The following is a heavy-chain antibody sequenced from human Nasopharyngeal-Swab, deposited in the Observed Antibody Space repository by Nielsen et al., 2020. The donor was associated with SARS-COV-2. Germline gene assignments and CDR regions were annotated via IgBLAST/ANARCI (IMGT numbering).Heavy chain of an antibody. Sequence: GESLKISCRTSGYSFTTKWIGWVRQMPGKGLEWVGSIYPGDSDTRYSPSVQGQVTISADKSISTAYLQWSSLKASDTAMYYCARQGYSYGRRYYYYMDVWGKGTTVTVSS. D-gene: IGHD5-18*01. CDR1: GYSFTTKW. V-gene: IGHV5-51*01. CDR2: IYPGDSDT. CDR3: ARQGYSYGRRYYYYMDV. J-gene: IGHJ6*03.